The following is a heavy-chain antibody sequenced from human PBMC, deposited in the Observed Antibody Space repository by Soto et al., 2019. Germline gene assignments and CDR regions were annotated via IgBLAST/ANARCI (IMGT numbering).Heavy chain of an antibody. V-gene: IGHV1-46*01. Sequence: ASVKVSCKASGYTFTSYYMHWVRQAPGQGLEWMGIINPSGGSTSYAQKFQGRVTMTRDTSTSTVYMELSSLRSEDTAVYYCATSARGGPRPYYIVPQSNSYGRDLWGKGPRVRVS. CDR1: GYTFTSYY. J-gene: IGHJ6*04. CDR2: INPSGGST. D-gene: IGHD5-12*01. CDR3: ATSARGGPRPYYIVPQSNSYGRDL.